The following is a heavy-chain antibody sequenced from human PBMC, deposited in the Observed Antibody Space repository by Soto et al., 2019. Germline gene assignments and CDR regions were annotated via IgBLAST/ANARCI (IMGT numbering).Heavy chain of an antibody. CDR2: IQYSGDT. J-gene: IGHJ3*01. CDR1: GGSVGSGAYY. CDR3: ARHDYADRTFDL. V-gene: IGHV4-61*08. Sequence: SSETLSLTCIVSGGSVGSGAYYWSWIRQPPESALEWIGYIQYSGDTNYNSSLKSRVTISVDRSRNRFSLKLTSVTAADTAFYYCARHDYADRTFDLRGQGTKVTVSS. D-gene: IGHD5-12*01.